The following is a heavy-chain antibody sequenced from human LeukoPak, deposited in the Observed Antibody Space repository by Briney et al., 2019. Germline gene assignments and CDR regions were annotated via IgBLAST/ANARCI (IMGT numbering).Heavy chain of an antibody. CDR2: INPNSGGT. Sequence: GASVKVSCKASGYTFTGYYMHWVRQAPGQGLEWRGWINPNSGGTNYAQKFQGRVTMTRDTSISTAYMELSRLRSDDTAVYYCARIRCSSTSCNHYFDYWGQGTLVTVSS. CDR3: ARIRCSSTSCNHYFDY. J-gene: IGHJ4*02. D-gene: IGHD2-2*01. V-gene: IGHV1-2*02. CDR1: GYTFTGYY.